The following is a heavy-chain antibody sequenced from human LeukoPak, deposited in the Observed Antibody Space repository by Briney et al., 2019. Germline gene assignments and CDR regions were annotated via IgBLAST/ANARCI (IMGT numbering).Heavy chain of an antibody. Sequence: GGSLRLSCAACGFTFSSYGMHWVRQAPGKGLEWVAFIRYDGSNKYYADSVKGRFTISRDNSKNTLYPQMNSLRAEDTAVYYCAKEYIRITMVRGVIGTFGGFDYWGQGTLVTVSS. CDR3: AKEYIRITMVRGVIGTFGGFDY. J-gene: IGHJ4*02. V-gene: IGHV3-30*02. D-gene: IGHD3-10*01. CDR2: IRYDGSNK. CDR1: GFTFSSYG.